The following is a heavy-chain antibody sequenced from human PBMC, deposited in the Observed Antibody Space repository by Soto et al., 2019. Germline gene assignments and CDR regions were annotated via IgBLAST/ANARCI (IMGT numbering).Heavy chain of an antibody. V-gene: IGHV3-53*01. CDR3: ARDWSKFSYNYPYYYAMDA. J-gene: IGHJ6*02. CDR2: LYSSGTT. CDR1: GFSVTNSY. Sequence: LRLSCTVSGFSVTNSYINWVRQAPGKGLEWVSILYSSGTTYYADSVRGRFTVSRDDSKNTLFLHMNSLRADDTAVYYCARDWSKFSYNYPYYYAMDAWGQGTTVTVSS. D-gene: IGHD5-18*01.